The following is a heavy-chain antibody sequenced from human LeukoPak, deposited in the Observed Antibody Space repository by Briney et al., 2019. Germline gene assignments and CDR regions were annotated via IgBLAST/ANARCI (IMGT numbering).Heavy chain of an antibody. J-gene: IGHJ5*02. Sequence: PGGYLRLSYAASGFTFSSYDMHWVRQATGKGLEWVSAIGTAGDTYYAGSVKGRFTISRENAKNSLYLQMNSLRAGDTAVYYCARGLPREGWFDPWGQGTLVTVSS. CDR1: GFTFSSYD. D-gene: IGHD1-26*01. V-gene: IGHV3-13*01. CDR2: IGTAGDT. CDR3: ARGLPREGWFDP.